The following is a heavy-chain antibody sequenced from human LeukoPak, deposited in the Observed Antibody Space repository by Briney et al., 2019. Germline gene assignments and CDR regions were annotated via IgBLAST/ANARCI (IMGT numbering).Heavy chain of an antibody. CDR3: ARGGRYSYGLRY. CDR1: GGSFSGYY. Sequence: SETLSLTCAVYGGSFSGYYWSWIRQPPGKGLEWIGEINHSGSTNYNPSLKSRVTISVDASKNQFSLKLSSVTAADTAVYYCARGGRYSYGLRYWGQGTLVTVSS. CDR2: INHSGST. J-gene: IGHJ4*02. D-gene: IGHD5-18*01. V-gene: IGHV4-34*01.